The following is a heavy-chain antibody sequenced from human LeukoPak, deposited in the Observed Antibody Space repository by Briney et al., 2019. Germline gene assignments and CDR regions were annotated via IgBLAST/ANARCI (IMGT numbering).Heavy chain of an antibody. CDR1: GFSLSNYG. V-gene: IGHV3-30*02. J-gene: IGHJ4*02. Sequence: GGSLRLSCAASGFSLSNYGMHWVRQAPGKGLECVAFIWYDGSQEYYADSVKGRFTISRDNSKNTLYLQMNSLRAEDTAVYYCAKEDYWGQGTLVTVSS. CDR3: AKEDY. CDR2: IWYDGSQE.